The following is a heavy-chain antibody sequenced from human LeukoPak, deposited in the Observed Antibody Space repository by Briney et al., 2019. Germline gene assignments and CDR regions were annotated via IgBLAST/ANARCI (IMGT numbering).Heavy chain of an antibody. Sequence: GSLRLSCAASGFTFSNYWMTWVRQAPGKGLEWIGSIYYSGSTYYNPSLKSRVTISVDTSKNQFSLKLSSVTAADTPVYYCARVASYSSGWYRYYYYYYMDVWGKGTTVTVSS. CDR1: GFTFSNYW. J-gene: IGHJ6*03. D-gene: IGHD6-19*01. V-gene: IGHV4-39*07. CDR3: ARVASYSSGWYRYYYYYYMDV. CDR2: IYYSGST.